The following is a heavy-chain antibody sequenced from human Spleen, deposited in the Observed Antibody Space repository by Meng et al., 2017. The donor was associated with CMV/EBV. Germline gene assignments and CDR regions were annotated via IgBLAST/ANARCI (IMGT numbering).Heavy chain of an antibody. CDR1: GGSISSSTW. D-gene: IGHD6-6*01. CDR3: ARVYSSSSAYFDY. V-gene: IGHV4-4*02. Sequence: AVSGGSISSSTWWSWVCQPPGKGLEWIGEIYHSGSTNYNPYLKSRVTISVDKSKNQFSLKLSSVTAADTAVYYCARVYSSSSAYFDYWGQGTLVTVSS. CDR2: IYHSGST. J-gene: IGHJ4*02.